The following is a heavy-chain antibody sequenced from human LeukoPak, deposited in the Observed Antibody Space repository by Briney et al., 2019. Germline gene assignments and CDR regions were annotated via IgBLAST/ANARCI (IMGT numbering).Heavy chain of an antibody. V-gene: IGHV4-59*01. CDR1: GGTFSSYY. J-gene: IGHJ4*02. CDR3: ARDIGSYLLD. Sequence: PSETLTLTCTASGGTFSSYYWSWIRQPPGKGLEWVGYINCSGSTIYYPAPKRRGTIFVGTSKNQLPLKLRYVTGADDAVDYCARDIGSYLLDWGQGTLVTASS. D-gene: IGHD1-26*01. CDR2: INCSGST.